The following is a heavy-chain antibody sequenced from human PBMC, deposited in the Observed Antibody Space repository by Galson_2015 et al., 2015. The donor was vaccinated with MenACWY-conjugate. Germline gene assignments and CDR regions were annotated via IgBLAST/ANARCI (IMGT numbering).Heavy chain of an antibody. CDR1: GLTFSNVW. V-gene: IGHV3-15*01. J-gene: IGHJ5*02. CDR3: TRDRDVGGSRWWFDP. D-gene: IGHD2-15*01. Sequence: SLRLSCATSGLTFSNVWMSWVRQAPGKGLEWVARIKCRTDGGTTDYATPVKGRFTILRDDSAKTLYLQMSSLKIEDTAMYFCTRDRDVGGSRWWFDPWGQVTLLTVSS. CDR2: IKCRTDGGTT.